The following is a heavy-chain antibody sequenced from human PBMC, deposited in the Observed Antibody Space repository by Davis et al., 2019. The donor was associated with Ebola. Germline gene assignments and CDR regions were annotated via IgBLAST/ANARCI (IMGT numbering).Heavy chain of an antibody. V-gene: IGHV3-20*04. CDR2: IHWNGDST. D-gene: IGHD1-7*01. CDR1: GFTFDDYG. J-gene: IGHJ6*02. Sequence: PGGSLRLSCAASGFTFDDYGMSWVRQAPGKGLEWVSGIHWNGDSTGYADSVKGRFTISRDNAKNSLYLQMNSLRAEDTAVYYCARDGPYLTGTIEYYYAMDVWGQGTTVTVSS. CDR3: ARDGPYLTGTIEYYYAMDV.